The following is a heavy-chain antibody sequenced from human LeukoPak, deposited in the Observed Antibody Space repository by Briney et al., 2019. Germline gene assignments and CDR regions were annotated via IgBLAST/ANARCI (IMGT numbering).Heavy chain of an antibody. J-gene: IGHJ5*02. CDR3: ARGRWRVTTALGHNWFDP. CDR1: GGSFSGYY. V-gene: IGHV4-34*01. D-gene: IGHD4-17*01. Sequence: SETLSLTCAVYGGSFSGYYWSWIRQPPGKGLEWIGEINHSGSTNYNPSLKSRVTISVDTSKNQFSLKLSSVTAADTAVYYCARGRWRVTTALGHNWFDPWGQGTLVTVSS. CDR2: INHSGST.